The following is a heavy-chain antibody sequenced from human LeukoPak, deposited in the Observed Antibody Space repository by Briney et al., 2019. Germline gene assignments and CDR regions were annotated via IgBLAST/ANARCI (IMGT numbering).Heavy chain of an antibody. CDR3: ARAGITMVRGVTYYYYGMDV. D-gene: IGHD3-10*01. CDR2: IIPILGIA. Sequence: SVRVSCTASGGTFSSYAISWVRQAPGQRLEWMGRIIPILGIANYRQKFQGRVTITADKSTSTAYMELSSMRSEDTAVYYCARAGITMVRGVTYYYYGMDVWGQGTTVTVSS. CDR1: GGTFSSYA. J-gene: IGHJ6*02. V-gene: IGHV1-69*04.